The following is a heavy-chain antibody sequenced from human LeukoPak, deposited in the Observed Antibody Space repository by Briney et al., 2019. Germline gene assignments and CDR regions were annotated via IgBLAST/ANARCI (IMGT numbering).Heavy chain of an antibody. Sequence: PSETLSLTCTVSGGPISSYYWSWIRQPPGKGLEWIGYIYYSGSTNYNPSLKSRVTISVDTSKNQFSLKLSSVTAADTAVYYCARDRQWEGLGYYYYGMDVWGQGTTVTVSS. V-gene: IGHV4-59*01. D-gene: IGHD1-26*01. CDR3: ARDRQWEGLGYYYYGMDV. J-gene: IGHJ6*02. CDR1: GGPISSYY. CDR2: IYYSGST.